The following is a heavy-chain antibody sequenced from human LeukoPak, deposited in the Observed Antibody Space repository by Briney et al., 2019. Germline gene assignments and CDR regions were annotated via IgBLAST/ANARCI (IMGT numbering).Heavy chain of an antibody. Sequence: GASEKVSCKASGYTFTNYFIHWVRQAPGQGLEWMGIINPSAGSTSYAQKFQGRVTMTRDTSTSTVYMELSSLSSEDTAVYYCATTDRGYYSQFYWGQGTLVTVSS. CDR3: ATTDRGYYSQFY. CDR2: INPSAGST. D-gene: IGHD3-22*01. CDR1: GYTFTNYF. V-gene: IGHV1-46*01. J-gene: IGHJ4*02.